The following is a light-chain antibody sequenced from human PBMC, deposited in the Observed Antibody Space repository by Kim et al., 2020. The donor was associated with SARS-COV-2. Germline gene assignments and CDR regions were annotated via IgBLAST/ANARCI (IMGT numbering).Light chain of an antibody. J-gene: IGKJ4*01. V-gene: IGKV3-15*01. CDR1: QSVNTH. CDR3: QQHNNWPLT. CDR2: GVS. Sequence: VSPGERANLSCRASQSVNTHLAWYQQKPGQAPRLLIYGVSTRATGIPARFSGSGSGTEFALTISSLQSEDFAVYYCQQHNNWPLTFGGGTKVDIK.